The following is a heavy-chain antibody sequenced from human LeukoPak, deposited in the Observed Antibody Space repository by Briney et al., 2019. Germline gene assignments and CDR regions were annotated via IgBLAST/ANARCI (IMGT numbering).Heavy chain of an antibody. Sequence: GSLRLSCAASGFTFSTCAMSWVRQAPGKGLEWVSGISGTTSGTYYADSVKGRFTISSDNSKNTLFLQVNSLRAEDTAVYYCAKVRTYFYHGLDVWGQGTTVTVSS. D-gene: IGHD1-14*01. V-gene: IGHV3-23*01. J-gene: IGHJ6*02. CDR2: ISGTTSGT. CDR1: GFTFSTCA. CDR3: AKVRTYFYHGLDV.